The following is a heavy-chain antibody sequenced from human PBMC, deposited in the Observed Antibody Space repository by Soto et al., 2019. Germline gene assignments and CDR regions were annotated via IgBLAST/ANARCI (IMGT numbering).Heavy chain of an antibody. CDR1: GGSIGSYY. D-gene: IGHD2-2*01. J-gene: IGHJ5*02. Sequence: SETPSLTCTVSGGSIGSYYWSWVRQPPGKGLEWIGYIYYSGSTKYNPSLKSRVTISVDTSKNQFSLKLNSVTAADTAVYYCARQSCSSTSCYSWVSWFDPWGQGTLVTVSS. CDR2: IYYSGST. V-gene: IGHV4-59*08. CDR3: ARQSCSSTSCYSWVSWFDP.